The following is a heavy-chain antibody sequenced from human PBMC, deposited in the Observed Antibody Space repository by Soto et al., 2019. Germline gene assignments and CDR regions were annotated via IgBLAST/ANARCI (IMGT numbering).Heavy chain of an antibody. CDR3: AKPRMPDSFDY. CDR2: ISYDGSNK. D-gene: IGHD2-2*01. J-gene: IGHJ4*02. CDR1: GFTFSSYG. Sequence: GGSLRLSCAASGFTFSSYGMHWVRQAPGKGLEWVAVISYDGSNKYYADSVKGRFTISRDNSKNTLYLQMNSLRAEDTAVYYCAKPRMPDSFDYWGQGTLVTVSS. V-gene: IGHV3-30*18.